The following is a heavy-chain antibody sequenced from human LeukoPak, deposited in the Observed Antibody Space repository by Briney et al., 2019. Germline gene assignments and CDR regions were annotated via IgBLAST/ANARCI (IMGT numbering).Heavy chain of an antibody. CDR2: ISSSSYI. CDR3: ARALPSPLYSGSYADAFDI. D-gene: IGHD1-26*01. Sequence: PGGSLRLSCAASGFTFSSYSMNWVRQAPGKGLEWVSPISSSSYIYYADSVKGRFTISRDNAKNSLYLQMNSLRAEDTAVYYCARALPSPLYSGSYADAFDIWGQGTMVTVSS. V-gene: IGHV3-21*01. CDR1: GFTFSSYS. J-gene: IGHJ3*02.